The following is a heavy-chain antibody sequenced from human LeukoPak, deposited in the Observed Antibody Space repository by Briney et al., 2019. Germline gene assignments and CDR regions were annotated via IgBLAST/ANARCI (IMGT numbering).Heavy chain of an antibody. CDR3: ARTYYYGSGRPLAFDY. CDR1: GGTFSSYA. CDR2: IIPIFGTA. Sequence: SVKVSCKASGGTFSSYAISWVRQAPRQGLEWMGGIIPIFGTASYAQKFQGRVTITADESTSTAYMELSSLRSEDTAVYYCARTYYYGSGRPLAFDYWGQGTLVTVSS. V-gene: IGHV1-69*13. D-gene: IGHD3-10*01. J-gene: IGHJ4*02.